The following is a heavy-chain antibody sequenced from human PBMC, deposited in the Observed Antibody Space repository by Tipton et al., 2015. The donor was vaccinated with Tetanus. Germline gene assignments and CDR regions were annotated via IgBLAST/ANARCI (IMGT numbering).Heavy chain of an antibody. CDR3: ARGLIDYFDY. CDR1: RFRTYW. CDR2: INQDGTEK. Sequence: SLRLSCADSRFRTYWLSWVRQAPGKALEWVANINQDGTEKFYVDSVKGRFTISRDNAKNTLYLQMNSLRAEDTAVYFCARGLIDYFDYWGRGTLVTVSS. V-gene: IGHV3-7*03. D-gene: IGHD2-21*01. J-gene: IGHJ4*02.